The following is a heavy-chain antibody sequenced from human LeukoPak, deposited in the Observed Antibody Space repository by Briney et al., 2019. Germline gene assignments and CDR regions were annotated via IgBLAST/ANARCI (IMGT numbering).Heavy chain of an antibody. CDR3: ARAVPGYCSGGSCYFEAFDI. J-gene: IGHJ3*02. Sequence: GGSLRLSCAASGFTFSSYSMNWVRQAPGKGLEWVSSISSSSYIYYADSVKGRFTISRDNAKNSLYLQMNSLRAEDTAVYYCARAVPGYCSGGSCYFEAFDIWGQGTMVTVSS. CDR1: GFTFSSYS. D-gene: IGHD2-15*01. V-gene: IGHV3-21*01. CDR2: ISSSSYI.